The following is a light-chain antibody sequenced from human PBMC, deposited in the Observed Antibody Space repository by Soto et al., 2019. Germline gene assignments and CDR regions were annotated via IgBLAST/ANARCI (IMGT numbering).Light chain of an antibody. CDR2: GAS. V-gene: IGKV3-15*01. CDR1: QSVSSN. CDR3: QQYNNWPSPSWT. Sequence: EIVMTQSPATLSVSPGERATLSCRASQSVSSNLAWYQQKPGQAPRLLIYGASTRATGIPARFSGSGSGTEFTLPISSLQSEDFAVYYCQQYNNWPSPSWTFGQGTKVEIK. J-gene: IGKJ1*01.